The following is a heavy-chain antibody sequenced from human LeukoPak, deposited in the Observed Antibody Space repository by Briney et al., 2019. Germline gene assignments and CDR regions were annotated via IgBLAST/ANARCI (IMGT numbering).Heavy chain of an antibody. V-gene: IGHV4-61*01. Sequence: SETLSLTCTVSGGSVSSGSYYWSWIRQPPGKGLEWIGYIYYSGSTNYNPSLKSRVTISVDTSKNQFSLKLSSVTAADTAVYYCARDRYSYGYDYYGMDVWGQGTTVTVSS. J-gene: IGHJ6*02. CDR2: IYYSGST. CDR3: ARDRYSYGYDYYGMDV. CDR1: GGSVSSGSYY. D-gene: IGHD5-18*01.